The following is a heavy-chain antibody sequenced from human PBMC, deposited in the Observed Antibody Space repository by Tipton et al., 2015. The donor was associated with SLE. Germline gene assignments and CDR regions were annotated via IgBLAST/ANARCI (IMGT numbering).Heavy chain of an antibody. CDR3: ARHPKLWGPFDY. Sequence: GLVKPSETLSLTCAVSGYSISSGYYWGWIRQPPGKGLEWIGSIYYSGSTYYNPSLKSRVTISVDTSKNQFSLKLSSVTAADTAVYYCARHPKLWGPFDYWGQGTLVTVSS. D-gene: IGHD3-16*01. CDR2: IYYSGST. V-gene: IGHV4-38-2*01. J-gene: IGHJ4*02. CDR1: GYSISSGYY.